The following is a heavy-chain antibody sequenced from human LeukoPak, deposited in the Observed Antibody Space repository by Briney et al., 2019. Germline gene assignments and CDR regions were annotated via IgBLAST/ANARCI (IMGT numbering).Heavy chain of an antibody. V-gene: IGHV4-39*07. J-gene: IGHJ2*01. D-gene: IGHD3-9*01. CDR3: AKTPPTIFGHFDL. Sequence: PSETLSLTCTVSGGSISSSSYYWGWIRQPPGKGLEWIGEINHSGSTNYNPSLKSRVTISVDTSKNQFSLKMSSVTAADTAVYYCAKTPPTIFGHFDLWGRGTLVTVSS. CDR2: INHSGST. CDR1: GGSISSSSYY.